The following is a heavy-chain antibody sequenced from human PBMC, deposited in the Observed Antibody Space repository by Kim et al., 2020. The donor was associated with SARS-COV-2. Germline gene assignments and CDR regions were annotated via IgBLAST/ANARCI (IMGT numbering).Heavy chain of an antibody. CDR3: ARSYYDILTGHNWLDP. CDR2: VYYSGTS. V-gene: IGHV4-39*01. D-gene: IGHD3-9*01. CDR1: GGSISSSYYY. Sequence: SETLSLTCTVSGGSISSSYYYWGWIRQPPGKGLDWIGTVYYSGTSYYNPSLKSRVTMSVDTSENQFSLRLTSVTAADTAVYYCARSYYDILTGHNWLDP. J-gene: IGHJ5*02.